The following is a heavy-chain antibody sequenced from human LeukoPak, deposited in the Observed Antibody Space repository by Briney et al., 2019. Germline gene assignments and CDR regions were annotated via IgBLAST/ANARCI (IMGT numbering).Heavy chain of an antibody. V-gene: IGHV2-70*11. J-gene: IGHJ6*01. CDR2: IDWDYDK. CDR3: ARIPYGSGSYYGMVV. CDR1: GFSLTTSGMC. D-gene: IGHD3-10*01. Sequence: SGPTLVNPTQTLSLNCTFSGFSLTTSGMCVSWIPQPPVKALEWLARIDWDYDKYYSTSLKTTLTICKDTSEDQVVLTMTNMDPVDTATYYCARIPYGSGSYYGMVVWGQGTTVTVSS.